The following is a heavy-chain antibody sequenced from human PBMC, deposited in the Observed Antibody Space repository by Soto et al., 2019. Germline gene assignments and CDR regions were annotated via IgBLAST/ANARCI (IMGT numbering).Heavy chain of an antibody. V-gene: IGHV1-8*01. CDR2: MNPNNGNT. Sequence: QVQLLQSGAEVKKPGSSVKVSCKASGYTFTSYYINWVRKATGQGLEWMGWMNPNNGNTGYAQKFQSRVTMTRNTSITTAYMELSSLRSEDTAVYYCAREISYGLGVWGQGTKVTVSS. CDR1: GYTFTSYY. J-gene: IGHJ6*02. CDR3: AREISYGLGV.